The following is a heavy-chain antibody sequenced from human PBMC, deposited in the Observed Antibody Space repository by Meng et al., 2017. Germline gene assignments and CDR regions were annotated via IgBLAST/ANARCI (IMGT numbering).Heavy chain of an antibody. D-gene: IGHD6-19*01. V-gene: IGHV4-4*07. CDR3: ARDRIGTYHEQWLDLYYYYGMDV. CDR2: IYTSGST. J-gene: IGHJ6*02. CDR1: GGSISSYY. Sequence: SETLSPTCPVSGGSISSYYWSWIRQPAGKGLEWNGRIYTSGSTNYNPSLKSRVTMSVDTSKNQFSLKLSSVTAADTAVYYCARDRIGTYHEQWLDLYYYYGMDVWGQGTTVTVSS.